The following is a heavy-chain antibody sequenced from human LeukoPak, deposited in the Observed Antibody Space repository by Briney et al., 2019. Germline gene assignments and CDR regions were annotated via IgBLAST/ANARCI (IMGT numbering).Heavy chain of an antibody. V-gene: IGHV1-2*02. Sequence: GASVKVSCKASGYTFTGYYMHWVRQAPGQGLEWMGWINPNSGGTNYAQKFQGRVTMTRDTSISTAYMELSRLRSDDTAVYYCARVVAAAGRNWNYYYYYMDVWGKGTTVTISS. CDR3: ARVVAAAGRNWNYYYYYMDV. J-gene: IGHJ6*03. D-gene: IGHD6-13*01. CDR1: GYTFTGYY. CDR2: INPNSGGT.